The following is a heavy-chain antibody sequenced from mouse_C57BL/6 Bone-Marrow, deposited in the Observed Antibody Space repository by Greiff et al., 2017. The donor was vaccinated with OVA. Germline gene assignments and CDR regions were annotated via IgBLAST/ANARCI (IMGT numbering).Heavy chain of an antibody. CDR1: GYTFTSYW. V-gene: IGHV1-72*01. J-gene: IGHJ4*01. Sequence: QVQLQQPGAELVKPGASVKLSCKASGYTFTSYWMHWVKQRPGRGLEWIGRIGPNSGGTKYTEKFKSKATLTVDKPSSTAYMQLSSLTSEDSAVYYCARGNRSYAMDYWGQGTSVTVSS. CDR3: ARGNRSYAMDY. CDR2: IGPNSGGT.